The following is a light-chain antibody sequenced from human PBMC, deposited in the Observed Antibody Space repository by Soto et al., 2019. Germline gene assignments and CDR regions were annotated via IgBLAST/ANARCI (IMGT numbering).Light chain of an antibody. Sequence: EIVLTHSPGTLSLSPGERATLSCRASHSFSSNFLAWYQQKPGQAPRLLIYGASSRAPGIPDRFSGRGSGTDFTLTITRLEPEDFAVYYCQQYGGSSWTFGQGTKVDI. CDR1: HSFSSNF. CDR2: GAS. CDR3: QQYGGSSWT. J-gene: IGKJ1*01. V-gene: IGKV3-20*01.